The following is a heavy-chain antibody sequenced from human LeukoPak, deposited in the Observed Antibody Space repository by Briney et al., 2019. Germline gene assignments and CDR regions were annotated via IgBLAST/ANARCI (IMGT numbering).Heavy chain of an antibody. J-gene: IGHJ6*03. CDR1: GGSIRSNSYY. CDR2: IYFSGNT. CDR3: ATGSSRYYYYMDV. Sequence: SETLSLTCTVSGGSIRSNSYYWGWIRQPPGEGLEWIGSIYFSGNTYYNPSLKSRVTISVGTSKNQFSLKLSSVTAADTAVYYCATGSSRYYYYMDVWGKGTTVTVSS. V-gene: IGHV4-39*01. D-gene: IGHD3-10*01.